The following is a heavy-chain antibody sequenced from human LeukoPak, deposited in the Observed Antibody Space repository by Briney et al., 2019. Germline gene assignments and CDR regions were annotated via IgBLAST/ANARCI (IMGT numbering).Heavy chain of an antibody. D-gene: IGHD6-13*01. J-gene: IGHJ4*02. Sequence: ASVKVSCKASGYTFTDYYLHWVRQAPGQGLEWMGWINPSGGSTSYAQKFQGRVTMTRDMSTSTVYMELSSLRSEDTAVYYCARETIAAETLFDYWGQGTLVTVSS. CDR2: INPSGGST. CDR3: ARETIAAETLFDY. V-gene: IGHV1-46*01. CDR1: GYTFTDYY.